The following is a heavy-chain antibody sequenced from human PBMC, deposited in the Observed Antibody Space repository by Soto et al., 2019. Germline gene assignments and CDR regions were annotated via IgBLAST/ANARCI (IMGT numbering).Heavy chain of an antibody. D-gene: IGHD2-2*01. J-gene: IGHJ4*02. CDR3: ARGYQLLRA. CDR1: GGSFSGYY. CDR2: INHSGST. V-gene: IGHV4-34*01. Sequence: QVQLQQWGAGLLKPSETLSLTCAVYGGSFSGYYWSWIRQPPGKGLEWIGEINHSGSTNYNPSLKSRVTXXVDTSKNQFSLKLSSVTAADTAVYYCARGYQLLRAWGQGTLVTVSS.